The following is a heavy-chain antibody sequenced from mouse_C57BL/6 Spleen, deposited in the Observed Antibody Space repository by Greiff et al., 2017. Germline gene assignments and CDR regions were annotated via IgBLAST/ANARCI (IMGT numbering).Heavy chain of an antibody. V-gene: IGHV1-42*01. CDR3: ARYDGYSSLDY. CDR2: INPSTGGT. Sequence: EVQLQQSGPELVKPGASVKISCKASGYSFTGYYMNWVKQSPEKSLEWIGEINPSTGGTTYNQKFKAKATLAVDKSSSTAYMQLKSLTSEDSAVYYCARYDGYSSLDYWGQGTTLTVSS. J-gene: IGHJ2*01. CDR1: GYSFTGYY. D-gene: IGHD2-3*01.